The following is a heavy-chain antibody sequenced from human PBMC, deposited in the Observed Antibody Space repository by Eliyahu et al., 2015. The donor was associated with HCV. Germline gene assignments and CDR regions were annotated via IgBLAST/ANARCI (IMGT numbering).Heavy chain of an antibody. Sequence: EVQLVQSGAEVKKPGESLKISCKGSGYSFTSYWIGWVRQMPGKGLEWMGIIYPGDXDTRYSPSFQGQVTISADKSISTAYLQWSSLKASDTAMYYCARQAEGGATVTRWLYYYYGMDVWGQGTTVTVSS. V-gene: IGHV5-51*01. CDR1: GYSFTSYW. J-gene: IGHJ6*02. CDR3: ARQAEGGATVTRWLYYYYGMDV. CDR2: IYPGDXDT. D-gene: IGHD4-11*01.